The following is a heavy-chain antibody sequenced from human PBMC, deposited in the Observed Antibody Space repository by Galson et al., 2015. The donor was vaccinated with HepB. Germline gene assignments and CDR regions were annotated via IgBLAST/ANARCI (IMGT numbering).Heavy chain of an antibody. V-gene: IGHV3-48*02. CDR2: ISVTATTM. J-gene: IGHJ5*02. D-gene: IGHD2-15*01. CDR1: GFTFSSYS. Sequence: SLRLSCAASGFTFSSYSMIWVRQAPGKGLEWISYISVTATTMYYADSVKGRFTISRDNAKNSLYLQMNSLRDEDTAVYYCARDLFCSGGSCYRNHNWFDPWGQGTLVTVSS. CDR3: ARDLFCSGGSCYRNHNWFDP.